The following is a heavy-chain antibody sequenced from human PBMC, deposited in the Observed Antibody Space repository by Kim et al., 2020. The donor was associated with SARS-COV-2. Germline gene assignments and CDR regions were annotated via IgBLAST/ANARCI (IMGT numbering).Heavy chain of an antibody. CDR2: IYSGGST. Sequence: GGSLRLSCAASGFTVSSNYMSWVRQAPGKGLEWVSVIYSGGSTYYADSVKGRFTISRDNSKNTLYLQMNSLRAEDTAVYYCARALMTTVHSYYNYYGMDVCGQGNTVTLSS. V-gene: IGHV3-53*01. J-gene: IGHJ6*02. D-gene: IGHD4-17*01. CDR3: ARALMTTVHSYYNYYGMDV. CDR1: GFTVSSNY.